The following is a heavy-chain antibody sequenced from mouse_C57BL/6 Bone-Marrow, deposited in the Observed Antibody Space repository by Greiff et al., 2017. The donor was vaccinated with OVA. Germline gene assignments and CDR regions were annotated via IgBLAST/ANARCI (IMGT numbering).Heavy chain of an antibody. J-gene: IGHJ1*03. CDR2: ISYSGST. Sequence: EVKLLESGPGLAKPSQTLSLTCSVTGYSITSDYWNWIRKFPGNKLEYMGYISYSGSTYYNPSLKSRISITRDTSKNQYYLQLNSVTTEDTATYYCARYPQNYHEYFDVWGTGTTVTVSS. CDR3: ARYPQNYHEYFDV. V-gene: IGHV3-8*01. CDR1: GYSITSDY. D-gene: IGHD2-1*01.